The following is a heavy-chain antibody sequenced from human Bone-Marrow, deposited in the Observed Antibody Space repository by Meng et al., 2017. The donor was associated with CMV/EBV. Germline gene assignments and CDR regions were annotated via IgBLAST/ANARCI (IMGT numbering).Heavy chain of an antibody. CDR1: GFTFSNAW. Sequence: GESLKISCAASGFTFSNAWMSWVRQAPGKGLEWVGRIKSKADGGTTDYAAPVKGRFTISRDDSKNTLYLQMNSLKTEDTAMYYCSTNYCSGNSCYSGHVDSWGQGTLVTVSS. CDR2: IKSKADGGTT. D-gene: IGHD2-15*01. J-gene: IGHJ4*02. V-gene: IGHV3-15*01. CDR3: STNYCSGNSCYSGHVDS.